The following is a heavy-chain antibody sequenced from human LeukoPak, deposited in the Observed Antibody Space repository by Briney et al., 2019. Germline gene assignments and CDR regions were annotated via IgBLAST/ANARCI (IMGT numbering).Heavy chain of an antibody. CDR3: AREDYDDSGAWYFDL. V-gene: IGHV4-4*02. CDR2: IYHSGST. Sequence: SETLSLTCAVSGGSISRSNWWSWVRQPPGKGLEWIGEIYHSGSTDYNPSLKSRVTISVDKSKNQFSLKLSSVTAADTAVYYCAREDYDDSGAWYFDLWGRGTLVTVSS. D-gene: IGHD3-3*01. CDR1: GGSISRSNW. J-gene: IGHJ2*01.